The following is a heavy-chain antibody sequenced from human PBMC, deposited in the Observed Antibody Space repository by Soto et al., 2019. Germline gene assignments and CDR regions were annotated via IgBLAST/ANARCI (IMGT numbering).Heavy chain of an antibody. CDR3: AKVRRRFSRNNLLYDAFDI. CDR2: ISGSGGST. Sequence: PGGSLRLSCAASGFTFSSYAMSWVRQAPGKGLEWVSAISGSGGSTYYADSVKGRFTISRDNSKNTLYLQMNSLRAEDTAVYYCAKVRRRFSRNNLLYDAFDIWGQGTMVTVSS. CDR1: GFTFSSYA. V-gene: IGHV3-23*01. J-gene: IGHJ3*02. D-gene: IGHD3-3*01.